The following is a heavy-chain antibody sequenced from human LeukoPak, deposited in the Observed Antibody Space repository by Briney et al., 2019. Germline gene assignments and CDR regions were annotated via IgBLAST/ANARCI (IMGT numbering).Heavy chain of an antibody. CDR2: ITDSGNTI. D-gene: IGHD2-8*01. J-gene: IGHJ3*02. V-gene: IGHV3-11*04. Sequence: GGSLRLSCAASGFTFSDYNMNWVRQAPGKGLEWVSYITDSGNTIHYADSVKGRFTISRDNAKNTLYLQMNSLRAEDTAVYFCGRGGNGIDIWGQGTTVIVSS. CDR3: GRGGNGIDI. CDR1: GFTFSDYN.